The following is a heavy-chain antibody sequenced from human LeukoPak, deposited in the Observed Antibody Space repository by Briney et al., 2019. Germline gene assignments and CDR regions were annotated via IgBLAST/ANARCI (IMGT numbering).Heavy chain of an antibody. J-gene: IGHJ4*02. CDR1: AYIFTDYY. CDR3: ARETGYCSGGRCYFIY. V-gene: IGHV1-2*02. D-gene: IGHD2-15*01. Sequence: GASVKVSCKASAYIFTDYYIHWVRQAPGKGLEWMGWINPNSGGTSSAQKFQGRVTMTRDTSVSTAYMELSRLRSDDTALYYCARETGYCSGGRCYFIYWGQGTLVTVSS. CDR2: INPNSGGT.